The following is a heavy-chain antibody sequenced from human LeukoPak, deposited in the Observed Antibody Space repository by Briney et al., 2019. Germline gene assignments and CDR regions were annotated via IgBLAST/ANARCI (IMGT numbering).Heavy chain of an antibody. Sequence: GGSLRLSCVASGYTFSAFGVNWVRQVPGKGLEWISYISTSTSTTFYANSVKGRFTISRDNAKNTVYLEMNSLSVEDTATYYCIRDFRSADLWGQGTLVTVTS. CDR2: ISTSTSTT. CDR1: GYTFSAFG. J-gene: IGHJ5*02. CDR3: IRDFRSADL. V-gene: IGHV3-48*04.